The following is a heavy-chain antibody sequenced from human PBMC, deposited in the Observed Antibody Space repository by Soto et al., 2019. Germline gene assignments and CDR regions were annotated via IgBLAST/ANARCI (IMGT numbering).Heavy chain of an antibody. V-gene: IGHV3-33*01. CDR3: ARGVDNYYYAMDV. Sequence: QVQLVESGGGVVQPGRSLRLSCAASGFTFSSYGMHWVRQAPGKGLEWVAIIWYDGGDKYYADSVKGRFTISRDNSKNPRYLQMNSLRAEDTAVYYCARGVDNYYYAMDVWGQGTTVTVSS. CDR2: IWYDGGDK. D-gene: IGHD3-9*01. J-gene: IGHJ6*02. CDR1: GFTFSSYG.